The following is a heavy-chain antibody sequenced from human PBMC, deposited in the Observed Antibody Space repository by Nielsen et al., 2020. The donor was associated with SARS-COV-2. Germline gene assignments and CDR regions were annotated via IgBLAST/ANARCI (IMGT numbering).Heavy chain of an antibody. CDR3: AKDFGY. J-gene: IGHJ4*02. CDR2: ISYDGSNK. CDR1: GLTFSSYG. Sequence: GASLKISCAASGLTFSSYGMHWVRQAPGKGLEWVAVISYDGSNKYYADSVKGRFTISRGNSKNTLYLQMNSLRAEDTAVYYCAKDFGYWGQGTLVTVSS. D-gene: IGHD3-16*01. V-gene: IGHV3-30*18.